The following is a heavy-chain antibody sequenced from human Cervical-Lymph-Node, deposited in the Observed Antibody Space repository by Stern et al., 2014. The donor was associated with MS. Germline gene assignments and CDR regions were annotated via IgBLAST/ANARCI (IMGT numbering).Heavy chain of an antibody. CDR3: VRSRPFSDS. Sequence: QLQLQESGPGLVKPSQTLSLTCTVSGGSISSSDSYWTWLRPHPGKGLEWIGHINYTGRTYSNPSLKTRFTISVDTSKNQFSLKLTSVTVADTAVYYCVRSRPFSDSWGRGILVTVSS. J-gene: IGHJ5*02. CDR1: GGSISSSDSY. CDR2: INYTGRT. V-gene: IGHV4-31*03. D-gene: IGHD2-21*01.